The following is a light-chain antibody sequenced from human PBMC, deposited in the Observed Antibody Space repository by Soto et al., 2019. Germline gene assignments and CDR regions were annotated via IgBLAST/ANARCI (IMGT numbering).Light chain of an antibody. Sequence: QSVLTQPPSASGTPGQTVTISCSGSSSNIETNFVYWYQQVPGTAPKLLIYKNNQRPSGVPARFSGSKSGTSASLTISGLRSEDEADYYCASWDDSLTGDVVFGGGTKLTVL. J-gene: IGLJ2*01. V-gene: IGLV1-47*01. CDR3: ASWDDSLTGDVV. CDR2: KNN. CDR1: SSNIETNF.